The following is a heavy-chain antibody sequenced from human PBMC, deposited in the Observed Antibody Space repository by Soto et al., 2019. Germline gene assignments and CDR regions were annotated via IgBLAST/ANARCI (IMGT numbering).Heavy chain of an antibody. CDR1: GFTFSSYW. Sequence: EVQLVESGGGLVQPGGSLRLSCAASGFTFSSYWMSWVRQAPGKGLEWVANIKQGGSEKYYVDSVKGRFTISRDHAKNSLYLQMNSLRAEDTAVYYCARDAPMVRGVDDYWGQGTLVTVSS. V-gene: IGHV3-7*01. CDR3: ARDAPMVRGVDDY. D-gene: IGHD3-10*01. J-gene: IGHJ4*02. CDR2: IKQGGSEK.